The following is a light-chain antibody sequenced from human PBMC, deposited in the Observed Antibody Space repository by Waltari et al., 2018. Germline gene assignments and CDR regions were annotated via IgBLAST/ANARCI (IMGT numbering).Light chain of an antibody. V-gene: IGLV1-44*01. J-gene: IGLJ2*01. Sequence: QSVLTQPPSASGTPGQRVTISCSGNSSNIGNNIENWYQELPRTAPKHLIYTTNQRPLGVPDRFSGSKSGTSASLAISGLQSEDEADDYCATWDYSLNGPVFGGGTKLTVL. CDR1: SSNIGNNI. CDR2: TTN. CDR3: ATWDYSLNGPV.